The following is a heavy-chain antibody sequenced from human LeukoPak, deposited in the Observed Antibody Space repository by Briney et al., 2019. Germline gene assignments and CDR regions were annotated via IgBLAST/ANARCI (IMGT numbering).Heavy chain of an antibody. V-gene: IGHV3-30-3*01. D-gene: IGHD3-22*01. Sequence: GGSLRLSCAASGFTFSSYAMHWVRQAPGKGLEWVAVISYDGSNEYYADSVKGRFTISRDNSKNTLYLQMNSLRAEDTAFYYCAKAPSGDSSGYYTDAFDIWGQGTMATVSS. J-gene: IGHJ3*02. CDR3: AKAPSGDSSGYYTDAFDI. CDR1: GFTFSSYA. CDR2: ISYDGSNE.